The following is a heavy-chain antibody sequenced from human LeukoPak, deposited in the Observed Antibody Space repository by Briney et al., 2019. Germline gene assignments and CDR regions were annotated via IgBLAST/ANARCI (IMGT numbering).Heavy chain of an antibody. CDR3: AREIVWYSSSWYSRYYYYYMDV. V-gene: IGHV3-30*02. J-gene: IGHJ6*03. CDR2: IRYDGSNK. D-gene: IGHD6-13*01. Sequence: GGSLRLSCAASGFTFSSYGMHWVRQAPGKGLEWVSFIRYDGSNKYYADSVKGRFTISRDNSRNTLYLQMNSLRAEDTAVYYCAREIVWYSSSWYSRYYYYYMDVWGKGTTVTISS. CDR1: GFTFSSYG.